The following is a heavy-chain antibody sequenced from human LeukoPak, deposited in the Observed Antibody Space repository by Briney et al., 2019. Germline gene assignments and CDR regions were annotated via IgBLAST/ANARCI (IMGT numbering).Heavy chain of an antibody. J-gene: IGHJ4*02. Sequence: GASVKVSCKASGYTFTGYYMHWVRQAPGQGLEWMGWINPNSGGTNYAQKFQGRVTMTRDTSISTAYMELGRLRSDDTAVYYCAREPVAVAGTGLYYWGQGTLVTVSS. CDR1: GYTFTGYY. V-gene: IGHV1-2*02. D-gene: IGHD6-19*01. CDR2: INPNSGGT. CDR3: AREPVAVAGTGLYY.